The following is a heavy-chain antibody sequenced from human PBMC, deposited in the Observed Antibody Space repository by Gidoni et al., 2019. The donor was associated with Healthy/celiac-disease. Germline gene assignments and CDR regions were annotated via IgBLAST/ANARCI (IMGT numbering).Heavy chain of an antibody. J-gene: IGHJ6*03. CDR2: IIPIFCTA. CDR1: GGTFSSYA. V-gene: IGHV1-69*01. Sequence: QVQLVQSGAEVKKPGSSVKVSCKASGGTFSSYAISWVRQAPGQGLEWMGGIIPIFCTANYAQKFQGRVTITADESTSTAYMELSSLRSEDTAVYYCARQIVVVPAAMREYYYYYMDVWGKGTTVTVSS. CDR3: ARQIVVVPAAMREYYYYYMDV. D-gene: IGHD2-2*01.